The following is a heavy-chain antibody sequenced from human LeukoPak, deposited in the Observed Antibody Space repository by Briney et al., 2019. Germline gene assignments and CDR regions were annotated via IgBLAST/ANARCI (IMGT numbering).Heavy chain of an antibody. CDR2: IKQDGSET. D-gene: IGHD5-18*01. CDR1: GFTFSSYW. V-gene: IGHV3-7*01. Sequence: PGGSLRLSCAASGFTFSSYWMSWVRQAPGKGLEWVANIKQDGSETYYVDSVKGRFTISRDNAKNSLYLQMNSLRAEDTAVYYCARFGYSYGYGRGGGYYYYYMDVWGKGTTVTVSS. J-gene: IGHJ6*03. CDR3: ARFGYSYGYGRGGGYYYYYMDV.